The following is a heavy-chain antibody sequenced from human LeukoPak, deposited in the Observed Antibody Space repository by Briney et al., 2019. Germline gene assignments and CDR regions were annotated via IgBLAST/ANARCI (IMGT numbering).Heavy chain of an antibody. CDR1: GFTFSSYG. D-gene: IGHD3-10*01. V-gene: IGHV3-30*03. CDR2: ISYDGSNK. Sequence: GGSLRLSCAASGFTFSSYGMHWFRQAPGKGLEWVAVISYDGSNKYYADSVKGRFTISRDNSKNTLYLQMNSLRAEDTAVYYCARSMAQYYYGSGSLAGGFDYWGQGTLVTVSS. CDR3: ARSMAQYYYGSGSLAGGFDY. J-gene: IGHJ4*02.